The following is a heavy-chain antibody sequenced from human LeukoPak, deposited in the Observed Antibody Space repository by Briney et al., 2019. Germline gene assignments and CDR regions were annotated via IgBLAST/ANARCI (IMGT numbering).Heavy chain of an antibody. Sequence: SENLSLTCAVYGGSFSGYYWSWIRQPPGKGLEWIGEINHSGSTNYNPSLKSRVTISVDTSKNQFSLKLSSVTAADTAVYYCARGRRRLYYDSSGYFNFDYWGQGTLVTVSS. J-gene: IGHJ4*02. CDR1: GGSFSGYY. CDR2: INHSGST. D-gene: IGHD3-22*01. CDR3: ARGRRRLYYDSSGYFNFDY. V-gene: IGHV4-34*01.